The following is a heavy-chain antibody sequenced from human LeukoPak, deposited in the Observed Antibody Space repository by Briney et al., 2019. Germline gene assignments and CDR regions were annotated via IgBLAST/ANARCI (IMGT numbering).Heavy chain of an antibody. Sequence: GGSLRLSCAASGFTFSDYYVSWIRQAPGKGLEWVSYVSSGSSTIYYADSVKGRFTVSRDNGKRSLYLHMNSLRAEDTAMYYCAREVQWTSSGSNWFDPWGQGTLVTVSS. J-gene: IGHJ5*02. CDR2: VSSGSSTI. CDR1: GFTFSDYY. V-gene: IGHV3-11*04. CDR3: AREVQWTSSGSNWFDP. D-gene: IGHD6-19*01.